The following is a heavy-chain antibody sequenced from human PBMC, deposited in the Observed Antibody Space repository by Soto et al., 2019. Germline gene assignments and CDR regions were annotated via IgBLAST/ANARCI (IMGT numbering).Heavy chain of an antibody. V-gene: IGHV3-15*07. CDR2: IKSRSGGGTT. Sequence: EVQLVESGGGFVEPGGSLRLSCEASGFANFSKAWMYLVRQAPGKGLEWVGHIKSRSGGGTTGYAAPVQGRFSISRDDSANTLFLQMNSLKVEDTAFYYCTTGVYWGQGTLATVSS. J-gene: IGHJ4*02. CDR1: GFANFSKAW. CDR3: TTGVY. D-gene: IGHD3-10*01.